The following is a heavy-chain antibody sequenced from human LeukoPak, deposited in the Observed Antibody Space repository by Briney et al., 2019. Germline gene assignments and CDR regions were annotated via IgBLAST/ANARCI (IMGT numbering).Heavy chain of an antibody. D-gene: IGHD6-13*01. J-gene: IGHJ4*02. CDR3: ARASAAGTNY. V-gene: IGHV4-34*01. CDR1: GGSFSGYY. CDR2: INHSGST. Sequence: SETLSLTCAVYGGSFSGYYWSWIRQPPGKGLEWIGEINHSGSTNYNPSLKSRVTISVDTSKNQFSLKLSSVTAADTAVYYCARASAAGTNYWGQGTLVTVSS.